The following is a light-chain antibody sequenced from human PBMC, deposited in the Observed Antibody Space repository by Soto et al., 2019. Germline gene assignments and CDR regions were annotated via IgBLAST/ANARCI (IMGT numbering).Light chain of an antibody. J-gene: IGLJ1*01. V-gene: IGLV1-47*01. CDR1: SSNIGSDY. CDR2: RNN. Sequence: QSVLTQPPSASGTPGQRVTISCSGSSSNIGSDYVYWYQQFPGTAPKLLIYRNNQRPSGVPDRFSGSKSGTSASLAISGLRSEDEADYYCAAWDDILSGYVLGTGTKVTVL. CDR3: AAWDDILSGYV.